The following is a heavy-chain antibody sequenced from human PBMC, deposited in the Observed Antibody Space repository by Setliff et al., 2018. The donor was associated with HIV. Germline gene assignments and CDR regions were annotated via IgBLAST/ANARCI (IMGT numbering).Heavy chain of an antibody. CDR1: GGSISSGYYY. V-gene: IGHV4-61*01. CDR2: IYYTGST. CDR3: AREDGSNSHDTFEI. D-gene: IGHD3-9*01. Sequence: LSLTCTVSGGSISSGYYYWHWIRQSPGRGLEWIEYIYYTGSTNYNPSLKSRVAMSVDSSNHQFSLKLTSVTPADTAIYYCAREDGSNSHDTFEIWGQGTLVTVSS. J-gene: IGHJ4*02.